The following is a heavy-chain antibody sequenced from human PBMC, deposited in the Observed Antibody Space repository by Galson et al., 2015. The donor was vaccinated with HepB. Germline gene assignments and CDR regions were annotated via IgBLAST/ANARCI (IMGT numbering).Heavy chain of an antibody. Sequence: SLRLSCAASGFTFSSYSMNWVRQAPGKGLEWVSSISSSSSYIYYADSVKGRFTISRDNAKNSLYLQMDSLRAEDTAVYYCAREGYCSSTSCYSYFDYWGQGTLVTVSS. J-gene: IGHJ4*02. V-gene: IGHV3-21*01. CDR1: GFTFSSYS. D-gene: IGHD2-2*01. CDR2: ISSSSSYI. CDR3: AREGYCSSTSCYSYFDY.